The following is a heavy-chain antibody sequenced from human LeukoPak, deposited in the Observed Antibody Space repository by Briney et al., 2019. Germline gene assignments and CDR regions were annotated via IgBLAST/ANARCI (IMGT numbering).Heavy chain of an antibody. D-gene: IGHD3-22*01. CDR3: ARVRAYDSSGRRRAFDY. J-gene: IGHJ4*02. V-gene: IGHV4-59*01. Sequence: PSETLSLTCSVSGGSMSSYYWSWIRQSPGKGLEWIGYIYHSGSTDYNSSLKSRVTISEDTSKKQFSLKVSSVTAADTAVYYCARVRAYDSSGRRRAFDYWGQGTLVTVSS. CDR1: GGSMSSYY. CDR2: IYHSGST.